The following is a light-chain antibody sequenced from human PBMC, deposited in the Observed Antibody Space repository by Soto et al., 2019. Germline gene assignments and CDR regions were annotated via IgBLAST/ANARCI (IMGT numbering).Light chain of an antibody. J-gene: IGKJ1*01. CDR3: QQSFSSSWT. Sequence: DIQMTQSPSSLSASVGDRVTITCQASQDIKNYLNWYQQKPGKAPAVLIFAASTLQSGVPSRFSGSVSGTVFTLTISSLQPEDSAIYYCQQSFSSSWTFGQGTKVDIK. V-gene: IGKV1-39*01. CDR2: AAS. CDR1: QDIKNY.